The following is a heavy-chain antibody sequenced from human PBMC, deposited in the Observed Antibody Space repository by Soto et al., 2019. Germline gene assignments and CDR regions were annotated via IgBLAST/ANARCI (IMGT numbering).Heavy chain of an antibody. CDR2: AYYRSKWYN. V-gene: IGHV6-1*01. CDR3: ERGVDNWNDEDWFDP. Sequence: SQTLSLTCAVSGDSVSSNSAAWNWIRQSPSRGLEWLGRAYYRSKWYNDYAVSVKSRITINPDTSKNQFSLQLNSVTPEDTAVYYCERGVDNWNDEDWFDPWGQGTLVTVSS. CDR1: GDSVSSNSAA. D-gene: IGHD1-20*01. J-gene: IGHJ5*02.